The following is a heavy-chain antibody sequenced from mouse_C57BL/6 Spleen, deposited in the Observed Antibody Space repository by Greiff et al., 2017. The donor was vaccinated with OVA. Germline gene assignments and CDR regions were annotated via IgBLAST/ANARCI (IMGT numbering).Heavy chain of an antibody. J-gene: IGHJ2*01. CDR1: GYTFTDYY. CDR2: INPNNGGT. D-gene: IGHD1-3*01. CDR3: ARLKYYFDY. V-gene: IGHV1-26*01. Sequence: EVQLQQSGPELVKPGASVKISCKASGYTFTDYYMNWVKQSPGKSLEWIGDINPNNGGTSYNQKFKGKATLTVDKSSSTAYMELRSLTSEDSAVYYCARLKYYFDYWGQGTTLTVSS.